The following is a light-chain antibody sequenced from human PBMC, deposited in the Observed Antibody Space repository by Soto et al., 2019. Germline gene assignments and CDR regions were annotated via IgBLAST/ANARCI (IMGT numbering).Light chain of an antibody. V-gene: IGKV3-20*01. Sequence: EIVLTQSPGTLSLSPGERATLSCRASQGVGSSYLAWYQQKPGQAPRLLIYDASSRATGIPDRFSGSGSGTDFTLTISRLEPEDFAVYSCQQYGTSPLTFGGGTKVEIK. CDR2: DAS. CDR3: QQYGTSPLT. CDR1: QGVGSSY. J-gene: IGKJ4*01.